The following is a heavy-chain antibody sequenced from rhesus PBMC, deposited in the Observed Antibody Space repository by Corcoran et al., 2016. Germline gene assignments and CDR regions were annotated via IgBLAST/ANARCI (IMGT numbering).Heavy chain of an antibody. CDR3: ARDYGYSSGWFYFEF. J-gene: IGHJ1*01. CDR1: GGSISDDYY. D-gene: IGHD6-31*01. CDR2: IYGSGGGT. V-gene: IGHV4-106*01. Sequence: QVQLQESGPGLVKPSETLSPTCAVSGGSISDDYYWSWIRQPPGKGLEWSGYIYGSGGGTTYNPPLKNRVTISIDTSKDQFSLKLCSVTAADTAVYYCARDYGYSSGWFYFEFWGQGALVTVSS.